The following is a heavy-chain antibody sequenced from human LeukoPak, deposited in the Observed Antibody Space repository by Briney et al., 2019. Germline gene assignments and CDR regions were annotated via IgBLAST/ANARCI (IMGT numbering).Heavy chain of an antibody. Sequence: SETLSLTCAVYGGSFSGYYWSWIRQPPGKGLEWIGEINHSGSTNYNPSLKSRVTISVDTSKNQFSLKLSSVTAADTAVYYCARGQSGTAIPRAGRHFDLWGRGTLVTVSS. CDR3: ARGQSGTAIPRAGRHFDL. CDR1: GGSFSGYY. V-gene: IGHV4-34*01. J-gene: IGHJ2*01. D-gene: IGHD5-18*01. CDR2: INHSGST.